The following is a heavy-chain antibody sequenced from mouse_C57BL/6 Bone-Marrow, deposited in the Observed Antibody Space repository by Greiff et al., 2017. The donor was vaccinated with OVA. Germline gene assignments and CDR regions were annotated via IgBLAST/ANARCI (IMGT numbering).Heavy chain of an antibody. CDR1: GYSITSGYD. CDR3: ARGGIYYGYDWFAY. D-gene: IGHD2-2*01. V-gene: IGHV3-1*01. J-gene: IGHJ3*01. CDR2: ISYSGST. Sequence: EVKLEESGPGMVKPSQSLSLTCTVTGYSITSGYDWHWIRHFPGNKLEWMGYISYSGSTNYNPSLKSRISITHDTSKNHFFLKLNSVTTEDTATYYCARGGIYYGYDWFAYWGQGTLVTVSA.